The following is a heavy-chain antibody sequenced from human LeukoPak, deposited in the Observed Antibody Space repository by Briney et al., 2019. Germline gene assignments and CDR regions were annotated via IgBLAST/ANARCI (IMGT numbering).Heavy chain of an antibody. D-gene: IGHD4-23*01. J-gene: IGHJ4*02. V-gene: IGHV4-4*07. Sequence: PSETLSLTCAVSGGSISSSYYWSWIRQPAGKGLEWIGRIYTSGSTNYNPSLKSRVTMSVDTSKNQFSLKLSSVTAADTAVYYCARDDYGGQRSIDYWGQGTLVTVSS. CDR3: ARDDYGGQRSIDY. CDR2: IYTSGST. CDR1: GGSISSSYY.